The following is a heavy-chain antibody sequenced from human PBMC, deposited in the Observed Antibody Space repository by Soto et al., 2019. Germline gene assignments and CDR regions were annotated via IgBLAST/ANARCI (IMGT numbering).Heavy chain of an antibody. Sequence: QLQESGPGLVKPSQTLSLTCSVSGGSINNDDFYWSWLRQTPGKGLQWIGYVYYRGSSDCIPSLKSRLSMSIDKSKNQFTLKLSSVTAADTAIYYCARMSYYYDKWYFDLWGRGTLVTVSS. CDR3: ARMSYYYDKWYFDL. J-gene: IGHJ2*01. D-gene: IGHD3-22*01. V-gene: IGHV4-30-4*01. CDR1: GGSINNDDFY. CDR2: VYYRGSS.